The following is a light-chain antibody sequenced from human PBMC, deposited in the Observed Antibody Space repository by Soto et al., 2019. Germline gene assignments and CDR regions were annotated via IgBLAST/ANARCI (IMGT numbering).Light chain of an antibody. J-gene: IGLJ2*01. V-gene: IGLV2-14*01. CDR1: RDDIGAYDY. CDR2: EVT. CDR3: NSYTNSSAVV. Sequence: QSVLTQPASVSGSPGQSITISCAGTRDDIGAYDYVSWYQQHPGNAPKLLVYEVTNRPSGVPDRFSGSKSGNTASLTISGLQAEDEADYYFNSYTNSSAVVFGGGTKVTV.